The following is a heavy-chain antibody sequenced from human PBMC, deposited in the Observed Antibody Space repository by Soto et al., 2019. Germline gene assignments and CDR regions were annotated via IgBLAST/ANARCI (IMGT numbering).Heavy chain of an antibody. J-gene: IGHJ4*02. D-gene: IGHD3-3*01. CDR3: TMTRAYYGGPRDIDY. CDR2: ISEYNGNT. CDR1: GYTFSSFG. V-gene: IGHV1-18*01. Sequence: QVQLVQSGAEVKKPGASVRVSCKTSGYTFSSFGITWERQAPGQGLEWMGGISEYNGNTKYAQKLQVRVTMTTDTSTSTAYMELRLLTSDHTAVYYCTMTRAYYGGPRDIDYWGQGNLVTVPS.